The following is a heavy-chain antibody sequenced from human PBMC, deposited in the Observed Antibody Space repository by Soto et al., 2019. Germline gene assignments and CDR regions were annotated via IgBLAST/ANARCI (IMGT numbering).Heavy chain of an antibody. D-gene: IGHD3-10*01. CDR3: ARDYNVGGINWFDP. CDR1: GGSISSYY. V-gene: IGHV4-59*01. J-gene: IGHJ5*02. Sequence: SETLSLTCTVSGGSISSYYWSWVRQPPGKGLEWIGYIYYSGSTNYNPSLKSRVTISVDTSKNQFSLKLSSVTAADTAVYYCARDYNVGGINWFDPWGQGTLVTVSS. CDR2: IYYSGST.